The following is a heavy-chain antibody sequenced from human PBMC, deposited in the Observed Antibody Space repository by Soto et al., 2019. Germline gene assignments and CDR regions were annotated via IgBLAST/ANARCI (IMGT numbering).Heavy chain of an antibody. CDR2: IYYSGST. V-gene: IGHV4-39*01. J-gene: IGHJ4*02. CDR3: ATRSPAFDY. Sequence: SETLSLTCTVSGGSISSSSYFWGWIRQPPGRGLEWIGSIYYSGSTYYNPSLKSRVTVSVDTSKNQFSLKLSSLTAADTAVYYCATRSPAFDYWGQGTLVTVSS. CDR1: GGSISSSSYF.